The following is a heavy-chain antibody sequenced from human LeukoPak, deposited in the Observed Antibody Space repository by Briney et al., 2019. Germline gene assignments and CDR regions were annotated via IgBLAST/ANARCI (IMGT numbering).Heavy chain of an antibody. CDR1: GFTFNNAW. CDR3: TTDRPGYCSSTSCYKSPYYFDY. D-gene: IGHD2-2*02. V-gene: IGHV3-15*01. Sequence: GGSLRLSCAASGFTFNNAWMSWVRQAPGKGLEWVGHIKSKTDGGTTDYAAPVKGRFTISRDDSKNTLYLQMNSLKTEDTAVYYCTTDRPGYCSSTSCYKSPYYFDYWGQGTLVTVSS. CDR2: IKSKTDGGTT. J-gene: IGHJ4*02.